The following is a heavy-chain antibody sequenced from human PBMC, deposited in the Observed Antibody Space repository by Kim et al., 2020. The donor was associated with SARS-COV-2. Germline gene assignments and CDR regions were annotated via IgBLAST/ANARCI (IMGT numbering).Heavy chain of an antibody. D-gene: IGHD1-26*01. CDR1: GYTLTELS. Sequence: ASVKVSCKVSGYTLTELSMHWVRQAPGKGLEWMGGFDPEDGETIYAQKFQGRVTMTEDTSTDTAYMELSSLRSEDTAVYYCATGGIVGPNRTAFYYYYGMDVWGQGTTVTVSS. CDR2: FDPEDGET. V-gene: IGHV1-24*01. CDR3: ATGGIVGPNRTAFYYYYGMDV. J-gene: IGHJ6*02.